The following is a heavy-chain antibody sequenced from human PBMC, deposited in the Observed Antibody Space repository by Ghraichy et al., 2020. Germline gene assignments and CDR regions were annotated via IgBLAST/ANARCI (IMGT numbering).Heavy chain of an antibody. D-gene: IGHD2-2*01. V-gene: IGHV4-59*01. J-gene: IGHJ6*03. CDR1: GASISSSL. CDR2: IDYSAKS. CDR3: ARFLVVPGAMQYFYYYMDV. Sequence: SETLSLTCSVSGASISSSLWSWIRQAPGKGLEWIAYIDYSAKSKFNPSLKTRINMSVDVSKSQYSLNLSSVTAADTAVYFSARFLVVPGAMQYFYYYMDVWGKGTTVTVSS.